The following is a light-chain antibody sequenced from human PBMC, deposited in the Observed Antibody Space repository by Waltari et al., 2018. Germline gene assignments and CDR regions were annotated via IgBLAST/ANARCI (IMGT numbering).Light chain of an antibody. Sequence: ELVMTQSPATLSVSPVERATLSCSASQSVSSNLAWYQQKPGQAPRLLIYGASTRATGIPARFSGSGSGTEFTLTISSLQSEDFAVYYCQQYNNWPRITFGPGTKVDIK. CDR3: QQYNNWPRIT. CDR1: QSVSSN. J-gene: IGKJ3*01. V-gene: IGKV3-15*01. CDR2: GAS.